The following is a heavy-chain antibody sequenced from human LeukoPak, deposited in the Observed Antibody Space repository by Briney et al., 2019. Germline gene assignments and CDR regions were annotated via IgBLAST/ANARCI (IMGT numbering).Heavy chain of an antibody. CDR3: ARIYSSSWYGAPFDY. Sequence: PSETLSLTCAVYGGSFSGYYWSWIRQPPGKGLEWIGEINHSGSTNYNPSLKSRVTISVDTSKNQFSLKLSSVTAADTAVYYCARIYSSSWYGAPFDYWGQGTLVTVSS. V-gene: IGHV4-34*01. J-gene: IGHJ4*02. CDR2: INHSGST. D-gene: IGHD6-13*01. CDR1: GGSFSGYY.